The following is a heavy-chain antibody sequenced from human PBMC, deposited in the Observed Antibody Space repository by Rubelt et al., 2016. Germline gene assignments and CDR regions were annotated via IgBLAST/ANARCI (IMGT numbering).Heavy chain of an antibody. V-gene: IGHV4-59*08. CDR3: ARQVRVLYYSDY. J-gene: IGHJ4*02. Sequence: QVQLQESGPGLVKPSETLSLTCTVSGGSISGYYWSWIRQSPEKGLEWIGYIYYSGSTNYNPSLKSRVTISLDTSKNQFSRRLSSGTAADTAVDYCARQVRVLYYSDYWGQGTLVTVSS. CDR2: IYYSGST. CDR1: GGSISGYY.